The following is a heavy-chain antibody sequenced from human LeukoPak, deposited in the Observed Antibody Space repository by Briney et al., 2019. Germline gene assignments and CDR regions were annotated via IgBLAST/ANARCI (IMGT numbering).Heavy chain of an antibody. CDR1: GFTVSSNY. Sequence: GGSLRLSCAASGFTVSSNYMSWVRQTPGKGLEWVSGITGSGGSTYHAESVKGRFTISRDNSKNTLYLQMNNLRAEDTAVYYCASRPPSETYFAVFDYWGQGTLVTVSS. CDR2: ITGSGGST. D-gene: IGHD1-26*01. CDR3: ASRPPSETYFAVFDY. V-gene: IGHV3-23*01. J-gene: IGHJ4*02.